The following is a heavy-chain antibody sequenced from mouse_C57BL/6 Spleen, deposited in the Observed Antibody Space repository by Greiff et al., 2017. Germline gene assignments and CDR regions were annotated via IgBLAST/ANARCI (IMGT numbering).Heavy chain of an antibody. J-gene: IGHJ3*01. CDR1: GYAFSSSW. CDR3: AREGFAG. Sequence: QVQLQQSGPELVKPGASVKISCTASGYAFSSSWMNWVKQRPGKGLEWIGRIYPGDGDTNYNGKFKGKATLTADKSSSTAYMQLSSLTSEDSAVYFCAREGFAGWGKGTLVTASA. CDR2: IYPGDGDT. V-gene: IGHV1-82*01.